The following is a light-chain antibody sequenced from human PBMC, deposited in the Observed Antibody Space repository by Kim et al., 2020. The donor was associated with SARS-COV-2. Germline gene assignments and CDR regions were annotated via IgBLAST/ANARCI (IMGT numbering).Light chain of an antibody. V-gene: IGLV7-46*01. J-gene: IGLJ3*02. CDR3: LLSYSGARWV. Sequence: QAVVTQEPSLTVSPGGTVTLTCGSSTGAVTSGHYPYWFQQKPGQAPRTLIYDTSNKHSWTPARFSGSLLGGKAALTLSGAQPGDEAEYYCLLSYSGARWVFGGGTQLTVL. CDR1: TGAVTSGHY. CDR2: DTS.